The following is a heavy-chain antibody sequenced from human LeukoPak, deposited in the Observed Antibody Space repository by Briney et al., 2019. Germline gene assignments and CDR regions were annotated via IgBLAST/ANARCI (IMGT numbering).Heavy chain of an antibody. Sequence: GGSPRLSCAASGFTVSSNYMSWVRQAPGKGLEWVSVIYSGGNTYYADSVKGRFTISRDNSKNTLYLQLNSLRAEDTAVYYCAREQIIVAAIYFDYWLVGTRLTGSS. CDR1: GFTVSSNY. V-gene: IGHV3-53*01. CDR2: IYSGGNT. J-gene: IGHJ4*02. CDR3: AREQIIVAAIYFDY. D-gene: IGHD2-2*02.